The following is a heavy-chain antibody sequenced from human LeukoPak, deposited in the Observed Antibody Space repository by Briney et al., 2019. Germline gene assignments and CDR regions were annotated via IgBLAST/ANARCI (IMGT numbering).Heavy chain of an antibody. J-gene: IGHJ4*02. Sequence: GGSLRLSCAASGFTVSSNYMSWVRQAPGKGLEWVSVIYSGGSTYYADSVKGRFTISRDNAKNSLYLQMNSLRAEDTAVYYCARDSPSGSYPDYWGQGTLVTVSS. CDR3: ARDSPSGSYPDY. V-gene: IGHV3-53*01. CDR1: GFTVSSNY. D-gene: IGHD1-26*01. CDR2: IYSGGST.